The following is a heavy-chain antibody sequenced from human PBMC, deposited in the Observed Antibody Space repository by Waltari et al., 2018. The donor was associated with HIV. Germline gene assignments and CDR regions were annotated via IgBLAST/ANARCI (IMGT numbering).Heavy chain of an antibody. CDR3: ARDQDYYDSSGYTCYAFDI. D-gene: IGHD3-22*01. Sequence: QVQLQESGPRLVKASETLSLTCTVSASSISSNYHWGWLRQPPGKGLQWIGSIYRTGTTYYNPSLKSRVTISADLSKNQFSLKLTSVSAADTAVYYCARDQDYYDSSGYTCYAFDIWGQGTSVTVSS. CDR2: IYRTGTT. CDR1: ASSISSNYH. J-gene: IGHJ3*02. V-gene: IGHV4-38-2*02.